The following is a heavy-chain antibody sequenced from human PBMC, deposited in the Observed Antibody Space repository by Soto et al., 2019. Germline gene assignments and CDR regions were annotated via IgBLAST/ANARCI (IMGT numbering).Heavy chain of an antibody. CDR3: VKNSGGTFGF. CDR2: IYSGGTT. J-gene: IGHJ4*02. D-gene: IGHD2-15*01. CDR1: GFTVNSNY. V-gene: IGHV3-53*01. Sequence: EVQLVESGGGLIQPGGSLRLSCAASGFTVNSNYMNWVRQAPGKGLEWVSVIYSGGTTYYSDSVKGRFTISRDNSKNTLYLQMNSLRAEDTAVYYCVKNSGGTFGFWGQGTLVTVSS.